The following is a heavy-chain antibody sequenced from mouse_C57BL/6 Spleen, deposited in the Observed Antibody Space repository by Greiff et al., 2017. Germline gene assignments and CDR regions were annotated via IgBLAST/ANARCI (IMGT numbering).Heavy chain of an antibody. D-gene: IGHD1-1*01. CDR1: GYTFTSYW. V-gene: IGHV1-64*01. CDR3: ARSDYYGSSYWYFDV. J-gene: IGHJ1*03. Sequence: QVHVKQSGAELVKPGASVKLSCKASGYTFTSYWMHWVKQRPGQGLEWIGMIHPNSGSTNYNEKFKSKATLTVDKSSSTAYMQLSSLTSEDSAVYYCARSDYYGSSYWYFDVWGTGTTVTVSS. CDR2: IHPNSGST.